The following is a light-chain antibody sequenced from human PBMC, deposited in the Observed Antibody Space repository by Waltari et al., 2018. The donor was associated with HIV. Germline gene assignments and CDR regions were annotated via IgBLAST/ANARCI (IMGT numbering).Light chain of an antibody. V-gene: IGLV2-8*01. CDR3: SSYADNTGV. CDR2: EAT. Sequence: QSALTQPPSASGSPGQSVTISCTGSSSDVGHYNYVSWYQQHPGKAPKLMIYEATKRPSGVPDRFAGSKSGNTASLTVSGLQAEDEADYYCSSYADNTGVFGGGTKLTVL. J-gene: IGLJ2*01. CDR1: SSDVGHYNY.